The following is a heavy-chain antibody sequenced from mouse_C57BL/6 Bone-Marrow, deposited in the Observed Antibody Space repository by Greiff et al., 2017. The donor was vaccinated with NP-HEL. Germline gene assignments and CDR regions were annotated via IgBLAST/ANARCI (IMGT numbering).Heavy chain of an antibody. CDR2: IDPEDGDT. CDR3: TTDYYGSSYAMDY. D-gene: IGHD1-1*01. V-gene: IGHV14-1*01. CDR1: GFNIKDYY. Sequence: MQQSGAELVRPGASVKLSCTASGFNIKDYYMHWVKQRPEQGLEWIGRIDPEDGDTEYAPKFQGKATMTADTSSNTAYLQLSSLTSEDTAVYYCTTDYYGSSYAMDYWGQGTSVTVSS. J-gene: IGHJ4*01.